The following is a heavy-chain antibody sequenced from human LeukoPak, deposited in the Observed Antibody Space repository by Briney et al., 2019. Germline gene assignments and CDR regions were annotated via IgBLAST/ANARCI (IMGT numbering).Heavy chain of an antibody. CDR2: IIPIFGTA. Sequence: RASVKVSCKASGGTFSSYAISWVRQAPGQGLEWMGGIIPIFGTANYAQKFQGRVTITADESTSTAYMELSSLRSEDTAVYYCARGRSGTDYYYYGMDVWGQGTTVTVSS. D-gene: IGHD1-1*01. V-gene: IGHV1-69*13. J-gene: IGHJ6*02. CDR1: GGTFSSYA. CDR3: ARGRSGTDYYYYGMDV.